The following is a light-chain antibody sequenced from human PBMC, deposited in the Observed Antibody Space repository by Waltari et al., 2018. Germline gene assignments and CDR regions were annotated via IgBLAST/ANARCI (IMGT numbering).Light chain of an antibody. J-gene: IGKJ5*01. CDR1: QSVGSS. Sequence: EIVLTQSPATLSLSPGERATLSCRASQSVGSSLAWYQQTRGLAPRLLIYDTFNRATGSPARFSGSGSGTDFTLTISSLEPEDFAVYFCQQGRSWPPVTFCQGTRLEIK. CDR2: DTF. V-gene: IGKV3-11*01. CDR3: QQGRSWPPVT.